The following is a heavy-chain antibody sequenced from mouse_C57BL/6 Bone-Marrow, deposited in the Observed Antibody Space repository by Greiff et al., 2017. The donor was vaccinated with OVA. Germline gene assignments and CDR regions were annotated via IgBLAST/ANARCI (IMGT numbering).Heavy chain of an antibody. Sequence: VQLQQSGAELVKPGASVKLSCTASGFNIKDSYMHWVKQRTEQGLEWIGRIDPADGDTKYAPKFQGKATITADTSSNTAYLQLSSLTPEDTAVYYCAVSAWFAYWGQGTLVTVSA. V-gene: IGHV14-2*01. CDR1: GFNIKDSY. CDR3: AVSAWFAY. J-gene: IGHJ3*01. CDR2: IDPADGDT.